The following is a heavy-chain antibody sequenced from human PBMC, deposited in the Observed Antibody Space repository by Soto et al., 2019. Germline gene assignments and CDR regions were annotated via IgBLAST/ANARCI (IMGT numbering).Heavy chain of an antibody. J-gene: IGHJ5*02. D-gene: IGHD6-6*01. V-gene: IGHV1-69*13. CDR1: GGTFTPYA. CDR2: IIPIFGTA. Sequence: GASVKVSCKASGGTFTPYAIHWVRQAPGQGLEWMGGIIPIFGTANYAQKFQGRVTITADESTSTAYMELSSLRSEDTAVYYCASHDSSSSKDWFDPWGQGTLVTVSS. CDR3: ASHDSSSSKDWFDP.